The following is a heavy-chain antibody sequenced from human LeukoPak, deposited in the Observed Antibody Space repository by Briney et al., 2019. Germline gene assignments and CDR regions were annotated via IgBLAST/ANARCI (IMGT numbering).Heavy chain of an antibody. J-gene: IGHJ6*02. D-gene: IGHD3-22*01. CDR3: AKDFTHYYEVPRGMGV. CDR2: ISVRGGTI. Sequence: GGSLRLSCAASGFTFSQYEMNWVRQAPGKGLEWVAYISVRGGTIYYGDSAEGRFTISRDDAKNSLYLQMNGLRVEDTAIYYCAKDFTHYYEVPRGMGVWGQGTTVTV. CDR1: GFTFSQYE. V-gene: IGHV3-48*03.